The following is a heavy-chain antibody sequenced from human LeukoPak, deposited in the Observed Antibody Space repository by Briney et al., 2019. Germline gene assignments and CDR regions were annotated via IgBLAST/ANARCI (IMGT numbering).Heavy chain of an antibody. D-gene: IGHD6-13*01. CDR3: ARRDTSSWYLDY. J-gene: IGHJ4*02. CDR1: GGSMSNYY. Sequence: SETLSLTCTVSGGSMSNYYWSWIRQPPGKGLEWIGYIYYSGTTNYNPSLKSRVTISVDTSKNQFYLKLSSVTAPDTAIYYCARRDTSSWYLDYWGQGTLLTVSS. CDR2: IYYSGTT. V-gene: IGHV4-59*08.